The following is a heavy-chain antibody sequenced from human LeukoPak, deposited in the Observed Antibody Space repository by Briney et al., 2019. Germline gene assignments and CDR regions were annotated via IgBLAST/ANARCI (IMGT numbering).Heavy chain of an antibody. CDR3: ARDQGGNYFN. D-gene: IGHD1-7*01. J-gene: IGHJ4*02. V-gene: IGHV4-61*01. Sequence: SETLSLTCTVSGASVNGASVTTYYWSWIRQPPGKGLEWIGYIHYSGSTSYNPSLKSRVTISGDRSKNQFSLNLTSVTAADTAVYYCARDQGGNYFNWGQGTLVTVSS. CDR2: IHYSGST. CDR1: GASVNGASVTTYY.